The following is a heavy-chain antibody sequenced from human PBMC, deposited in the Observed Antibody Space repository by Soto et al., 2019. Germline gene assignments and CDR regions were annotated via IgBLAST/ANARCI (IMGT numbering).Heavy chain of an antibody. D-gene: IGHD3-3*01. CDR3: ARGHYDFWSGYYFDI. V-gene: IGHV1-8*01. Sequence: GGSVKVSCKASGYTFTSYDINWVRQATGQGLEWMGWMNPNSGNTGYAQKFQGRVTMTRNTSISTAYMELSSLRSEDTAVYYCARGHYDFWSGYYFDIWGQGTMVTVSS. CDR2: MNPNSGNT. J-gene: IGHJ3*02. CDR1: GYTFTSYD.